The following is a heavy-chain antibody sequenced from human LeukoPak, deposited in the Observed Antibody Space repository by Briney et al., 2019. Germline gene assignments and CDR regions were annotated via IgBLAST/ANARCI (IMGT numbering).Heavy chain of an antibody. CDR2: INPSGGST. V-gene: IGHV1-46*01. Sequence: ASVKVSCKASRYTFTSYYMHWVRQAPGQGLEWMGIINPSGGSTSYTQKFQGRVTMTRDTSTSTVYMELSSLRSEDTAVYYCARETTVTSFDYWGQGTLVTVSS. CDR1: RYTFTSYY. J-gene: IGHJ4*02. CDR3: ARETTVTSFDY. D-gene: IGHD4-17*01.